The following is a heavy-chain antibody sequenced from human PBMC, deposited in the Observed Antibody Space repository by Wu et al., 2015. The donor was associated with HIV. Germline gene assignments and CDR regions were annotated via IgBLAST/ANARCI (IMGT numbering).Heavy chain of an antibody. CDR2: INPTSGNT. V-gene: IGHV1-2*02. CDR1: GYIFTKFY. CDR3: AKLADYFNSEHGALEV. D-gene: IGHD5-12*01. J-gene: IGHJ3*01. Sequence: QVQLVQSGAEMMKPGATLKVSCKTSGYIFTKFYIHWVRQAPGQGLEWMGCINPTSGNTRFAQKFQGRVTMTSDTSINTAYMELRDLRSDDAAIYYCAKLADYFNSEHGALEVWGQGTLVTVSS.